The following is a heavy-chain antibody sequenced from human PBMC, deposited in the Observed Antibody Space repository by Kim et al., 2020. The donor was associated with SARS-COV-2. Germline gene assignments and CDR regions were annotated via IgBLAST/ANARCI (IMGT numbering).Heavy chain of an antibody. D-gene: IGHD6-13*01. Sequence: GGSLRLSCAASGFTFSSYAMHWVRQAPGKGLEWVAVISYDGSNKYYADSVKGRFTISRDNSKNTLYLQMNSLRAEDTAVYYCARDCLSSSWYGGDYYYYG. J-gene: IGHJ6*01. CDR2: ISYDGSNK. CDR1: GFTFSSYA. V-gene: IGHV3-30-3*01. CDR3: ARDCLSSSWYGGDYYYYG.